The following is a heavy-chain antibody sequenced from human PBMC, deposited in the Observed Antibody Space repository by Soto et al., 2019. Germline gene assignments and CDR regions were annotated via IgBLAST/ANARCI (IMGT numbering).Heavy chain of an antibody. Sequence: QVQLVQSGAEVKKPGASVKVSCKASGYTFTSYYMHWVRQAPGQGLEWMGIINPSGGSTSYAQKFMGRVXXTXGXSTSTVYMGLSSLRSEDTAVYYCAREEESGSYHFDYWGQGTLVTVSS. CDR3: AREEESGSYHFDY. CDR2: INPSGGST. V-gene: IGHV1-46*03. CDR1: GYTFTSYY. J-gene: IGHJ4*02. D-gene: IGHD1-26*01.